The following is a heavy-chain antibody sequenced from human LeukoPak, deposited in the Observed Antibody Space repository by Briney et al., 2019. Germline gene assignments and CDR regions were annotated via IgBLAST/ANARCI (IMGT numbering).Heavy chain of an antibody. CDR3: ARSGQEIRVDRWFDP. J-gene: IGHJ5*02. CDR1: GYTFTSYD. Sequence: ASVEVSCKASGYTFTSYDINWVRQATGQGLEWMGWMNPNSGNTGYAQKFQGRVTMTRNTSISTAYMELSSLRSEDTAVYYCARSGQEIRVDRWFDPWGQGTLVTVSS. CDR2: MNPNSGNT. D-gene: IGHD2-2*01. V-gene: IGHV1-8*01.